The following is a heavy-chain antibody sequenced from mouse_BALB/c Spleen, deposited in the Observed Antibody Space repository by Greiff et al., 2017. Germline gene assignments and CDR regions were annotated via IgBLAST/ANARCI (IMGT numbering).Heavy chain of an antibody. CDR3: TRWGLRPYFDY. CDR1: GYTFTSYW. V-gene: IGHV1-69*02. J-gene: IGHJ2*01. CDR2: IYPSDSYT. D-gene: IGHD1-2*01. Sequence: VQLQQPGAELVRPGASVKLSCKASGYTFTSYWINWVKQRPGQGLEWIGNIYPSDSYTNYNQKFKDKATLTVDKSSSTAYMQLSSPTSEDSAVYYCTRWGLRPYFDYWGQGTTLTVSS.